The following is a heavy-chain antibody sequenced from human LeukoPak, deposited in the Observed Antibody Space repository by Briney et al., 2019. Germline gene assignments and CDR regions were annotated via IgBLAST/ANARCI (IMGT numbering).Heavy chain of an antibody. J-gene: IGHJ4*02. CDR2: ISTYNGNT. D-gene: IGHD2-2*01. CDR1: GYTFTSYY. CDR3: ARDLEHCRNIICSNSAY. Sequence: ASVKVSCKASGYTFTSYYMHWVRQAPGQGLEWVGWISTYNGNTFYAQKFEGRVSMTTDTSTNTVYMDLRSLRSDDTAVYYCARDLEHCRNIICSNSAYWGQGTLVTVSS. V-gene: IGHV1-18*04.